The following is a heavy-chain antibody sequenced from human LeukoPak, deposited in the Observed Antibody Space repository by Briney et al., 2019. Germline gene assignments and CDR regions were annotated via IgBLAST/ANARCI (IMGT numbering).Heavy chain of an antibody. CDR1: GGSISSSSYY. Sequence: PSETLSLTCTVSGGSISSSSYYWGWIRQPPGKGLEWIGSIYYSGSTYYNPSLKSRVTISVDTSKNQFSLKLSSVTAADTAVYCCTGVAVAGNTDDGGQGTLVTVSS. CDR3: TGVAVAGNTDD. J-gene: IGHJ4*02. V-gene: IGHV4-39*01. CDR2: IYYSGST. D-gene: IGHD6-19*01.